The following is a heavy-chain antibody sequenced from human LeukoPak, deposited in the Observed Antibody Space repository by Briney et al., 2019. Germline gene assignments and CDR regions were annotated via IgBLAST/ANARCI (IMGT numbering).Heavy chain of an antibody. CDR3: ARCPHYYYMDV. CDR1: GFTFSSYW. Sequence: GGSLRLSCAASGFTFSSYWMSWVRQAPGKGLEWVANIKQDGSEKYYVDSVKGRFTISGDNAKNSLYLQMNSLRAEDTAVYYCARCPHYYYMDVWGKGTTVTVSS. J-gene: IGHJ6*03. CDR2: IKQDGSEK. V-gene: IGHV3-7*01.